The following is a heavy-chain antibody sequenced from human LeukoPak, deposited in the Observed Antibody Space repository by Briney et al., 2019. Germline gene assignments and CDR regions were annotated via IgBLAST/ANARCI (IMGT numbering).Heavy chain of an antibody. J-gene: IGHJ6*02. V-gene: IGHV4-59*08. CDR2: IYYSGST. D-gene: IGHD7-27*01. Sequence: SETLSLTCTVSGGSISSYYWSWIRQPPGKGLEWIGYIYYSGSTNYNPSLKSRVTISVDTSKNQFSLKLSSVTAADTAVCYCARITGELLHYYYGLDVWGPGTTVTVSS. CDR1: GGSISSYY. CDR3: ARITGELLHYYYGLDV.